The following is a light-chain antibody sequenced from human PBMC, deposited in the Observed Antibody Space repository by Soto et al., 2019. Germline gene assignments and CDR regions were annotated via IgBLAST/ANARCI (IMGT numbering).Light chain of an antibody. Sequence: EIVLTQSPATLSVSPGYRSTLSFRSTHSVNTNLAWYQQTTGQAPTLLIYGAYTRASGIQARFSGSGSGTEFTLTISSLQSEDFAVYYCQQYKIWPPVTFGQGTQVDI. CDR3: QQYKIWPPVT. CDR1: HSVNTN. J-gene: IGKJ1*01. CDR2: GAY. V-gene: IGKV3-15*01.